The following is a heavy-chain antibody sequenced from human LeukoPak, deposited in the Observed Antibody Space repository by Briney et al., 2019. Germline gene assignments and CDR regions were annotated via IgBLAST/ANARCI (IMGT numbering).Heavy chain of an antibody. CDR2: ISGSGGST. J-gene: IGHJ4*02. CDR1: GFTFSIYT. D-gene: IGHD2-2*01. V-gene: IGHV3-23*01. CDR3: AKGYCTTTSCSRFDS. Sequence: GGSLRLSCAASGFTFSIYTMSWVRQAPGKGLEWVSGISGSGGSTYHADSVKGRFAISRDNSKNILYLQMNSLRADDTAVYYCAKGYCTTTSCSRFDSWGQGTLVAVSS.